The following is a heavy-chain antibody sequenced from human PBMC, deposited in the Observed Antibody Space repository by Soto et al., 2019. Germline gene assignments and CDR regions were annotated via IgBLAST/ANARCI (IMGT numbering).Heavy chain of an antibody. V-gene: IGHV3-23*01. CDR1: GFTFSNYA. CDR3: AKDLNGSGSFTSYYHYGMDV. J-gene: IGHJ6*02. CDR2: ISGSGRNT. Sequence: EVQMLESGGGLVHPGGSLRLSCAASGFTFSNYAMNWVRQAAGKGLEWVSSISGSGRNTYYADSVKGRLTISRDSSKNTLYLQMNSLRVEDTGVYYCAKDLNGSGSFTSYYHYGMDVWGQGTTVTLSS. D-gene: IGHD3-10*01.